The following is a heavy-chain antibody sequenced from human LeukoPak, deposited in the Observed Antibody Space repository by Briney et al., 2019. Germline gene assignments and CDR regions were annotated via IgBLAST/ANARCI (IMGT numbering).Heavy chain of an antibody. CDR1: GFTFSSYA. D-gene: IGHD2-21*02. J-gene: IGHJ4*02. CDR3: AKGDSPFDY. CDR2: ISGSGGST. Sequence: PGGSLRLSCAASGFTFSSYAMSWVRQAPGEGLEWASAISGSGGSTYYADSVKGWFTISRDNSKNTLYLQMNSLRAEDTAVYYCAKGDSPFDYWGQGTLVTVSS. V-gene: IGHV3-23*01.